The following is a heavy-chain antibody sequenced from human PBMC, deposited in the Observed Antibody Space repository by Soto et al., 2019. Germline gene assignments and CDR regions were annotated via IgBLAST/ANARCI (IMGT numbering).Heavy chain of an antibody. V-gene: IGHV1-18*01. CDR2: ISAYNGNT. Sequence: ASVKVSCKASGYTFTSYGISWVRQAPGQGLERMGWISAYNGNTNYAQKLQGRVTMTTDTSTSTAYMELRSLRSDDTAVYYCARAAPPVVAATPWFDPWGQGTLVTVSS. CDR1: GYTFTSYG. D-gene: IGHD2-15*01. J-gene: IGHJ5*02. CDR3: ARAAPPVVAATPWFDP.